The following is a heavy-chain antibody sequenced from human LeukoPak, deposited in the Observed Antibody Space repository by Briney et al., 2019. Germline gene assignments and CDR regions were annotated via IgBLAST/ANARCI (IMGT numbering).Heavy chain of an antibody. V-gene: IGHV3-7*01. CDR1: GFTFSSYS. Sequence: PGGSLRLSCAASGFTFSSYSMNWVRQAPGKGLEWVANIKQDGSEKYYVDSVKGRFTISRDNAKNSLYLQMNSLRAEDTAVYYCARDPLYSPGVDYWGQGTLVTVSS. CDR2: IKQDGSEK. D-gene: IGHD2-15*01. J-gene: IGHJ4*02. CDR3: ARDPLYSPGVDY.